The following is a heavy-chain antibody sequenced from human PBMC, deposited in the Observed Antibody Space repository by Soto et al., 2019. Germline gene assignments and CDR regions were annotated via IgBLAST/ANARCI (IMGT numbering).Heavy chain of an antibody. Sequence: LKVSCKAAGYTFTSYAMHWLRQAPGQRLEWMGWINAGNGNTKYSQKFQGRVTITRDTSASTAYMELSSLRSEDTAVYYCARSPVTIFGVVIINVSVPDWFDPLGQGNLVTVS. CDR3: ARSPVTIFGVVIINVSVPDWFDP. D-gene: IGHD3-3*01. CDR1: GYTFTSYA. J-gene: IGHJ5*02. V-gene: IGHV1-3*01. CDR2: INAGNGNT.